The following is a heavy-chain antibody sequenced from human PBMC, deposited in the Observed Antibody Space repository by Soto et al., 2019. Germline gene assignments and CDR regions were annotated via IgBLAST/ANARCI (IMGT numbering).Heavy chain of an antibody. CDR3: ARPLRDIVVVPAANVGAGWFDP. CDR2: IYYSGST. Sequence: SETLSLTCTVSGGSISSSSYYWGWIRQPPGKGLEWIGSIYYSGSTYYNPSLKSRVTISVDTSKNQFSLKLSSVTAADTAVYYCARPLRDIVVVPAANVGAGWFDPWGQGTLVTVSS. D-gene: IGHD2-2*01. J-gene: IGHJ5*02. V-gene: IGHV4-39*01. CDR1: GGSISSSSYY.